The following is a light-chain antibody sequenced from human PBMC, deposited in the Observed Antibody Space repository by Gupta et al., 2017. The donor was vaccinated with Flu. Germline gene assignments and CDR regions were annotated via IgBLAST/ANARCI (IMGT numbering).Light chain of an antibody. J-gene: IGLJ3*02. CDR3: AAWDDSLSAWV. Sequence: QSVLTQPPSASGPPGQRLTIPCSGSSSNMGSNCVYGYQQLPGTAPKLLVYRNDRRPSGVPDRFSGSKSGASASLAISGLRSEGEADYYCAAWDDSLSAWVFGGGTKLTVL. CDR2: RND. V-gene: IGLV1-47*01. CDR1: SSNMGSNC.